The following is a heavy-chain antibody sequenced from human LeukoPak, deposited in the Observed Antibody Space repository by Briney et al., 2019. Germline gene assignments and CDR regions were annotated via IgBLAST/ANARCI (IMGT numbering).Heavy chain of an antibody. Sequence: GAAVKVFCKASGGTFSSYAISWVRQAPGQGLGWMGGLIPIFGTENYAKKFQGRVTITTDEYTSTAYMELRSLTSDDTAVYYCARVGGGNSRATDAFDIWGQGTMVTVS. CDR3: ARVGGGNSRATDAFDI. CDR1: GGTFSSYA. V-gene: IGHV1-69*05. D-gene: IGHD4-23*01. J-gene: IGHJ3*02. CDR2: LIPIFGTE.